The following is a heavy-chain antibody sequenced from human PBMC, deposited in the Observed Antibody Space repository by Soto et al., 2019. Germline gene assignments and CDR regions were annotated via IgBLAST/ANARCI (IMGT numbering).Heavy chain of an antibody. CDR2: IYYSGST. CDR3: ARRYSSALDI. V-gene: IGHV4-59*08. Sequence: SGTLSITCTASGGSISSYYWSWIRQPPGKGLEWIGYIYYSGSTNYNPSLKSRVTISVDTSKNQFSLKLSSVTAADTAVYYCARRYSSALDIWGEGAMVTVSS. D-gene: IGHD6-13*01. CDR1: GGSISSYY. J-gene: IGHJ3*02.